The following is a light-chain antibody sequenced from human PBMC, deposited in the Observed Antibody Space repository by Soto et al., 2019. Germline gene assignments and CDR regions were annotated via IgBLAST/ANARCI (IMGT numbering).Light chain of an antibody. CDR3: QQYSTSPT. CDR2: ATS. V-gene: IGKV3-20*01. Sequence: EIVLTQSPATLSLSPGERATLSCRASQSVSRTYLAWYQQKPVQAPRLLIYATSSRATGIPDRFSGSGSGTDFTLTISRLEPEDFAVYYCQQYSTSPTFGGGTKVDIK. CDR1: QSVSRTY. J-gene: IGKJ4*01.